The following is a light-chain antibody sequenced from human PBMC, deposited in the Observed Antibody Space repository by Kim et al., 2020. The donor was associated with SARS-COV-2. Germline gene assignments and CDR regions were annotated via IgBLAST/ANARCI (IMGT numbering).Light chain of an antibody. V-gene: IGKV3-11*01. Sequence: EIVLTQSPATLSLSPGERATLSCRASQSVSSYLAWYQQKPGQAPRLLIYDASNRATGIPARFSGSGSGTDFTLTISSLEPEDVAVYYCQQRSNWPLTFGGGTKLEI. CDR1: QSVSSY. CDR3: QQRSNWPLT. J-gene: IGKJ4*01. CDR2: DAS.